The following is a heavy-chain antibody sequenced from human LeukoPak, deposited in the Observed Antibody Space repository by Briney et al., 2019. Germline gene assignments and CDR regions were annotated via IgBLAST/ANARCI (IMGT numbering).Heavy chain of an antibody. V-gene: IGHV3-33*01. CDR1: GFTFRSYG. Sequence: GGSLRLSCAASGFTFRSYGMHWVRQAPGKGLEWVAVIWYDGSNKYYADSVKGRFTISRDNSKYTLYLQMDSLRAEATAVSYCARDPGVRWLVGFDYWGQGTLVTVSS. J-gene: IGHJ4*02. CDR3: ARDPGVRWLVGFDY. CDR2: IWYDGSNK. D-gene: IGHD6-19*01.